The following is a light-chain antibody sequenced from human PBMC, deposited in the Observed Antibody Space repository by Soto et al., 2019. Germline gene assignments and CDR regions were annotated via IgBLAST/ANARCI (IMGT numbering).Light chain of an antibody. CDR1: SSDVGGYNY. V-gene: IGLV2-14*01. Sequence: QSALTQPASVSGSPGQSITISCTGTSSDVGGYNYVSWYQQHPGKAPQLMIYDVSNRPSGVSNRFSGSKSGNTASLTISGLQAEDEADYYCSSYTSSSLWVFGTGTKVTVL. J-gene: IGLJ1*01. CDR2: DVS. CDR3: SSYTSSSLWV.